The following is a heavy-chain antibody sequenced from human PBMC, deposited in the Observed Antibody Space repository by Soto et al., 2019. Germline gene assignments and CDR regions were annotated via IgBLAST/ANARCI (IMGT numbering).Heavy chain of an antibody. D-gene: IGHD3-16*02. CDR2: IKHDTSEA. CDR1: GFKFSDYW. J-gene: IGHJ4*02. CDR3: ARDGLLFSGPYRPARFDY. V-gene: IGHV3-7*03. Sequence: DVQLVESGGGLVQPGRSLRLSCAASGFKFSDYWMSWVRQAPGKGLEWVGNIKHDTSEAHYADSVKGRFTITRDNIKNFLFLQMNGLRSADTASYYCARDGLLFSGPYRPARFDYWGLGTLVTVSS.